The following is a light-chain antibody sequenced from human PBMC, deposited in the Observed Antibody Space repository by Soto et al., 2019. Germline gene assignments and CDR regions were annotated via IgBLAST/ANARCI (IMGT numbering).Light chain of an antibody. V-gene: IGLV2-14*03. Sequence: QSALTQPASVSGSPGQSITISCTGTSSDVGKYNYVSWYQHHPGKAPKLMIYDVNTRPSGVSNRFSGSKSGNTASLTISGLQAEDEADYYCSSYTATIPYVFGTGTKVTVL. CDR3: SSYTATIPYV. J-gene: IGLJ1*01. CDR1: SSDVGKYNY. CDR2: DVN.